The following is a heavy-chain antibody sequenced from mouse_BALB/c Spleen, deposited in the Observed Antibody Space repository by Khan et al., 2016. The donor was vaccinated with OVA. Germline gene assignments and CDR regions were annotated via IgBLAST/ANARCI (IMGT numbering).Heavy chain of an antibody. CDR3: ARQIFPGYFDV. J-gene: IGHJ1*01. Sequence: QVQLKESGPGLVAPSQSLSITCTISGFSLTSYGIHWVRQPPGKGLEWLVVIWSDGKTTYNSALKSRLNIIKDNSKSQVFLKMNSLQTDDTAMYYCARQIFPGYFDVGGAGTTVTVSS. CDR2: IWSDGKT. CDR1: GFSLTSYG. V-gene: IGHV2-6-1*01.